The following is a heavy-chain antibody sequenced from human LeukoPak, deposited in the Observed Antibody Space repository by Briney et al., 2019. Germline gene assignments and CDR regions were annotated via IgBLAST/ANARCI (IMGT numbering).Heavy chain of an antibody. J-gene: IGHJ6*02. CDR2: IYYSGST. CDR1: GGSISSYY. Sequence: SETLSLTCTVSGGSISSYYWSWIRQPPGKGLEWIGYIYYSGSTNYNPSLKSRVTISVDTSKNQFSLKLSSVTAADTAVYYCARSWDYYDSSGYTIYYYYGMDVWGQGTTVTVSS. V-gene: IGHV4-59*08. D-gene: IGHD3-22*01. CDR3: ARSWDYYDSSGYTIYYYYGMDV.